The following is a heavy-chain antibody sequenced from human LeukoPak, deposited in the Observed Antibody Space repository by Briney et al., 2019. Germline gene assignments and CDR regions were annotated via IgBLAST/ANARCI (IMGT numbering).Heavy chain of an antibody. CDR2: ISSGSSYI. D-gene: IGHD5-12*01. Sequence: PGGSLRLSCAASGLTFSSYSMNWVRQAPGKGLELVSSISSGSSYIYYADSVKGRFTISRDNAKNSLYLQMNSLSAEDTAVYYCACTSGYDFSSYYYYYMDVWGKGTTVTVSS. CDR1: GLTFSSYS. V-gene: IGHV3-21*01. J-gene: IGHJ6*03. CDR3: ACTSGYDFSSYYYYYMDV.